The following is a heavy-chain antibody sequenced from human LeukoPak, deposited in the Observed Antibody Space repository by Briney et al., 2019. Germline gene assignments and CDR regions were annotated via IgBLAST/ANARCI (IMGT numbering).Heavy chain of an antibody. J-gene: IGHJ6*03. CDR2: ISYDGSNQ. CDR1: GFTFSSYA. CDR3: ARGPPPREYCSATSCYVGYYYMDV. Sequence: PGRSLRLSCAASGFTFSSYAMHWVRQAPGKGLEWVAVISYDGSNQYYADSVKGRFTISRDNSKKTLYVQMNSLRVEDTAVYYCARGPPPREYCSATSCYVGYYYMDVWGKGTTVTVSS. V-gene: IGHV3-30*04. D-gene: IGHD2-2*01.